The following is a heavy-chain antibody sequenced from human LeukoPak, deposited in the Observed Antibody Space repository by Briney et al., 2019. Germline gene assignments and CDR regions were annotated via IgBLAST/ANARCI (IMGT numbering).Heavy chain of an antibody. V-gene: IGHV4-39*07. CDR2: IYYSGST. CDR1: GGSISSSSYY. Sequence: SETLSLTCTVSGGSISSSSYYWGWIRQPPGKGLEWIGSIYYSGSTYYNPSLKSRVTISVDTSKNQFSLKLSSVTAADTAIYYCARDFSSSSTVYYYYYMDVWGKGTTVTVSS. D-gene: IGHD6-6*01. CDR3: ARDFSSSSTVYYYYYMDV. J-gene: IGHJ6*03.